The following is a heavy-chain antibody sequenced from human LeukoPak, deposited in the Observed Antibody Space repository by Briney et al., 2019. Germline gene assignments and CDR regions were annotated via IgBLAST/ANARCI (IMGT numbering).Heavy chain of an antibody. J-gene: IGHJ3*02. CDR2: IYYSGST. CDR1: GGSISSYY. V-gene: IGHV4-59*01. D-gene: IGHD3-10*01. CDR3: ARDQFDYGSGTDAFDI. Sequence: SETLSLTCTVSGGSISSYYWSWIRQPPGKGLEWIGYIYYSGSTNYNPSLKSRVTISVDTSKNQFSLKLSSVTAADTAVYYCARDQFDYGSGTDAFDIWGQGTMVTVSS.